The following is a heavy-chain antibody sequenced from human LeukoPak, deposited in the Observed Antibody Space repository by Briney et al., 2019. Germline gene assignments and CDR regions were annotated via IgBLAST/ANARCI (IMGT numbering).Heavy chain of an antibody. V-gene: IGHV4-59*08. CDR2: IYFSGST. J-gene: IGHJ2*01. D-gene: IGHD3-22*01. CDR1: GGSISSYY. CDR3: ARLPYYYDSSGYYRVGYFDL. Sequence: PSETLSLTCTVSGGSISSYYWSWIRQPPGKGLEWIGYIYFSGSTNYNPSLKSRVTISVDTSKNQFSLKLSSVTAADTAVYYCARLPYYYDSSGYYRVGYFDLWGRGTLVTVSS.